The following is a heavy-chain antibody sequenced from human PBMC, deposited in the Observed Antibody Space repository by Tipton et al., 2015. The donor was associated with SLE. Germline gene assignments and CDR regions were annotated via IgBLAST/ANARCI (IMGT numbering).Heavy chain of an antibody. CDR3: ARGEYYDSSGYSGIGMDV. V-gene: IGHV3-23*01. D-gene: IGHD3-22*01. Sequence: SLRLSCAASGFTFSSYAMSWVRQAPGKGLEWVSAISGSGGSTYYADSVKGRFTISRDNSKNTLYLQMNSLRDEDTAVYYCARGEYYDSSGYSGIGMDVWGQGTTVTVSS. CDR1: GFTFSSYA. J-gene: IGHJ6*02. CDR2: ISGSGGST.